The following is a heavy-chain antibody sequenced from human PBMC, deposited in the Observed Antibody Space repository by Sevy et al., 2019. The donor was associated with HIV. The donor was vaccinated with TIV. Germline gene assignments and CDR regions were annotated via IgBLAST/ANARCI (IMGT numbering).Heavy chain of an antibody. CDR2: VSSDGSEI. D-gene: IGHD1-1*01. J-gene: IGHJ4*01. Sequence: GGFLRLSCAVSGFTFSTYAMHWVRQAPGKGLECVAIVSSDGSEINYADSVKGRFTISRDNSRNTLYLQMNSLRTEDTALYYCARDQLVSIDYLGHGTLATVSS. CDR1: GFTFSTYA. CDR3: ARDQLVSIDY. V-gene: IGHV3-30-3*01.